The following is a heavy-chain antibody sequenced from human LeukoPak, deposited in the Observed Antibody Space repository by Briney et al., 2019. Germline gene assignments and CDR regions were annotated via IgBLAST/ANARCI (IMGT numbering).Heavy chain of an antibody. D-gene: IGHD2-8*01. CDR3: AGSLGYCTSNVCYLKY. J-gene: IGHJ4*02. CDR2: ISAQHGQT. CDR1: GYSENFFG. Sequence: ASVKVSCKTSGYSENFFGITRVRQVAGQGLEGMGWISAQHGQTEYAPNSQGRVTMTTDTYPNTAYMELRSLRSDDTAVYYCAGSLGYCTSNVCYLKYWGQGTLVTVSS. V-gene: IGHV1-18*01.